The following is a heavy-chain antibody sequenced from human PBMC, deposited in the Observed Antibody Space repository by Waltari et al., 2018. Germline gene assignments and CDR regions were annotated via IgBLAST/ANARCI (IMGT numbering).Heavy chain of an antibody. CDR3: ARDPFFGAYDY. CDR2: ISQDGSDR. V-gene: IGHV3-7*01. D-gene: IGHD3-10*01. J-gene: IGHJ4*02. CDR1: GFSFSNYW. Sequence: EVELVESGGDLVLSGGSLRLSCGASGFSFSNYWMSWVRQVPGQGLGRVASISQDGSDRRYVDSVKGRFTISRDNAKNSLYLQMTSLRGEDTALYYCARDPFFGAYDYWGQGTLVTVSS.